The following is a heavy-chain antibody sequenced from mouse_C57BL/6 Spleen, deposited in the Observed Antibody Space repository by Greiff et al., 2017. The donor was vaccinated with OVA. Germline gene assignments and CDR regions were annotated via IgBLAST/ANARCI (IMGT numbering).Heavy chain of an antibody. J-gene: IGHJ1*03. V-gene: IGHV1-62-2*01. CDR1: GYTFTEYT. D-gene: IGHD4-1*01. CDR3: GRQEENWDLYGEG. Sequence: QVQLKESGAELVKPGASVKLSCKASGYTFTEYTIHWVKQRSGQGLEWIGWFYPGSGSIKYNEKFKDKATLTADKSSSTVYMELSRLTSEDAAVYGWGRQEENWDLYGEGWGRGATGTGSS. CDR2: FYPGSGSI.